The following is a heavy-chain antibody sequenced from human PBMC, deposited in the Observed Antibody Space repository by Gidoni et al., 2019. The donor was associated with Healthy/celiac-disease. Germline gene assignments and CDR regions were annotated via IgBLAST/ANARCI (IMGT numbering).Heavy chain of an antibody. J-gene: IGHJ6*02. CDR3: ARFNYDILTGYYDHYYYYYYGMDV. CDR2: ISAYNGNT. CDR1: GYTFTSYG. D-gene: IGHD3-9*01. V-gene: IGHV1-18*01. Sequence: QFQLVQSGAEVKKPGASVKVSCKASGYTFTSYGISWVRPAPGQGLEWMGWISAYNGNTNYAQKLQGRVTMTTDTSTSTAYMELRSLRSDDTAVYYCARFNYDILTGYYDHYYYYYYGMDVWGQGTTVTVSS.